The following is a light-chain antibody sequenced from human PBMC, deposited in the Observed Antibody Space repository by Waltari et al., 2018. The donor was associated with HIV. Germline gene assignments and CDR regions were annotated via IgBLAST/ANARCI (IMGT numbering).Light chain of an antibody. J-gene: IGLJ2*01. CDR1: SSAVGAYHY. CDR2: EVN. CDR3: SSYAGSAVV. Sequence: QSALTQPPSASGSRGQSVTISCTGTSSAVGAYHYVSWYQQYPGMAPNLIIYEVNKRPSGVPDRFAGSKSGNTASLTVSGLQAEDEADFYCSSYAGSAVVFGGGTKLTVL. V-gene: IGLV2-8*01.